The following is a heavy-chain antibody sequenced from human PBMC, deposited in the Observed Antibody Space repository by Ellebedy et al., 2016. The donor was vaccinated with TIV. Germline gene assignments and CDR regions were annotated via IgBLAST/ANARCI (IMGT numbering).Heavy chain of an antibody. CDR2: SKHKPANYAT. Sequence: PGGSLRLCCVASGFTFSTTAMSWVRQAPGKGLEWVGRSKHKPANYATDYAASVKGRFTISRDDSRSSLHLQMDSLKIEDTAVYYCVCFLSGRVYWGQGTLVTVSS. J-gene: IGHJ4*02. CDR1: GFTFSTTA. D-gene: IGHD3-10*01. CDR3: VCFLSGRVY. V-gene: IGHV3-72*01.